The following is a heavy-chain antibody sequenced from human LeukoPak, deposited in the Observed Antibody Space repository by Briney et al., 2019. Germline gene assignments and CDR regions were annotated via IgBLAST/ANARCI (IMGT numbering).Heavy chain of an antibody. CDR1: GFTFDDYG. Sequence: GGSLRLSCAASGFTFDDYGMSWVRQAPGKGLEWVSGINWNGGSTGYADSVKGRFAISRDNAKNFLYLQMNSLRAEDTALYYCARRDIVVVPAAIIGAFDIWGQGTMVTVSS. V-gene: IGHV3-20*04. J-gene: IGHJ3*02. CDR2: INWNGGST. CDR3: ARRDIVVVPAAIIGAFDI. D-gene: IGHD2-2*02.